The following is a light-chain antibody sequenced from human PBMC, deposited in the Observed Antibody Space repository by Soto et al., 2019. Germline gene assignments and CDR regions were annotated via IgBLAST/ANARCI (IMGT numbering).Light chain of an antibody. CDR3: QQRSNWPGFT. CDR1: QSVSSY. V-gene: IGKV3-11*01. J-gene: IGKJ3*01. Sequence: EIVLTQSPATLSLSPGERATLSCRASQSVSSYLAWYQQKPGQAPRLLIYDASNRATGIPARFSGSGSGTDFTLTISSLEPEDFAVSYCQQRSNWPGFTFGPGTKVDIK. CDR2: DAS.